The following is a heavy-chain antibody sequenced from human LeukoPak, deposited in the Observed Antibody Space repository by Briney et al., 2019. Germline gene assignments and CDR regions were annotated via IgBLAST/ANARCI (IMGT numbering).Heavy chain of an antibody. J-gene: IGHJ4*02. V-gene: IGHV4-31*03. Sequence: SETLSLTCTVSGGSISSGGYYWSWIRQHPGKGLEWIGYIYYSGSTYYNPSLKSRVTISVDTSKYQFSLKLSSVTAADTAVYYCARGTYYYDSSGYYSFGHWGQGTLVTVSS. CDR1: GGSISSGGYY. CDR2: IYYSGST. CDR3: ARGTYYYDSSGYYSFGH. D-gene: IGHD3-22*01.